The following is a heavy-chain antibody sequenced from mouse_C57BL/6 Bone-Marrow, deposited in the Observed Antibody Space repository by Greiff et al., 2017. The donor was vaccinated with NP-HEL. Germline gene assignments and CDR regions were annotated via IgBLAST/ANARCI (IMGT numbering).Heavy chain of an antibody. CDR1: GFNIKDYY. V-gene: IGHV14-2*01. Sequence: VHVKQSGAELVKPGASVKLSCTASGFNIKDYYMHWVKQRTEQGLEWIGRIDPEDGETKYAPKFQGKATITADTSSNTAYLQLSSLTSEDTAVYYCARGSTVVATDYAMDYWGQGTSVTVSS. J-gene: IGHJ4*01. CDR2: IDPEDGET. D-gene: IGHD1-1*01. CDR3: ARGSTVVATDYAMDY.